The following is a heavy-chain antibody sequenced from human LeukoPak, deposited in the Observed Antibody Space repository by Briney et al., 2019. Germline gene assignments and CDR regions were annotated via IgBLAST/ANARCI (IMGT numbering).Heavy chain of an antibody. J-gene: IGHJ6*03. V-gene: IGHV1-8*01. D-gene: IGHD3-16*02. Sequence: ASVKVSCKASGYTFTSYDINWVRQATGQGLEGMGWMNPNSGNTGYAQKFQGRVTMTRNTSISTAYMELSSLRSEDTAVYYCARLIAGQYYYYYMDVWGKGTTVTVSS. CDR3: ARLIAGQYYYYYMDV. CDR1: GYTFTSYD. CDR2: MNPNSGNT.